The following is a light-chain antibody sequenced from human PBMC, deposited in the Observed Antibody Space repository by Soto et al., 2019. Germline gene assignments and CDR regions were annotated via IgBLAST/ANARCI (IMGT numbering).Light chain of an antibody. J-gene: IGLJ1*01. CDR3: SSYTGAYTLV. Sequence: QSALAQPASVSGSPGQSIAISCTGTSSDVGAYNYVSWYQQHPGKAPKLIVHEVSDRPSGVSDRFSGSKSGNTASLTISGLQAEHEADYYCSSYTGAYTLVFGTGTKLTVL. CDR1: SSDVGAYNY. CDR2: EVS. V-gene: IGLV2-14*01.